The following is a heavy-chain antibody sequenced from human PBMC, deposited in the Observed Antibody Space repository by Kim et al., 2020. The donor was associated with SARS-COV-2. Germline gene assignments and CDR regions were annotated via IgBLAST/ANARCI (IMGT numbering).Heavy chain of an antibody. Sequence: ASVKVSCKVSGYTLNELSIHWVRQAPGRGLEWMGGFDPEDAETIYAQKFQGRVTMTEDTSTDTAYMELGSLRSEDTAVYYCATAFAVRGDSRDYSYYYGIAVWGQGTTVTVSS. CDR2: FDPEDAET. CDR3: ATAFAVRGDSRDYSYYYGIAV. D-gene: IGHD3-10*01. J-gene: IGHJ6*02. CDR1: GYTLNELS. V-gene: IGHV1-24*01.